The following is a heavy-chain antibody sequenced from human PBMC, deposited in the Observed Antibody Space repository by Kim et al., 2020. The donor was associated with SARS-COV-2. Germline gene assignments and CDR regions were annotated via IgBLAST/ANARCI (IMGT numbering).Heavy chain of an antibody. CDR2: INSDGRST. CDR1: GCTFSTSW. CDR3: SRACSLGD. Sequence: GGSLRLSCAASGCTFSTSWMYWVRKGPGKGLLWVSRINSDGRSTNYADSVKGRFTISRDNAKNTLYLQMNSLRADDTAVYYCSRACSLGDWGHVTLVTVSS. V-gene: IGHV3-74*01. D-gene: IGHD3-16*01. J-gene: IGHJ4*01.